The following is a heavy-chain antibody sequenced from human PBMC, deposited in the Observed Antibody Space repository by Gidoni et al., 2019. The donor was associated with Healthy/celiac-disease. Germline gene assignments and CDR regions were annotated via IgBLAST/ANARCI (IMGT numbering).Heavy chain of an antibody. CDR3: ARSRSVDDSSGWYSVPSVQP. D-gene: IGHD6-19*01. J-gene: IGHJ5*02. CDR1: GYTFTSYY. CDR2: INPSGGST. Sequence: QVQLVQSGAEVKKPGASVKVSCKASGYTFTSYYMHWVRQAPGQGLEWMGIINPSGGSTSYAQKFQGRVTMTRDTSTSTVYMELSSLRSEDTAVYYCARSRSVDDSSGWYSVPSVQPWGQGTLVTVSS. V-gene: IGHV1-46*01.